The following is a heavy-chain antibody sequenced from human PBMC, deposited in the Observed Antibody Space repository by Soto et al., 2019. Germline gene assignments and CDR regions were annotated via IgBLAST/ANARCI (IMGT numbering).Heavy chain of an antibody. CDR1: GFTFGDYA. CDR2: IRSKAYGGTT. D-gene: IGHD3-22*01. J-gene: IGHJ6*02. CDR3: TRDLFDSSASYGMDV. Sequence: PGGSLRLSCTASGFTFGDYAMSWVRQAPGKGLEWVGFIRSKAYGGTTEYAASVKGRFTISRDDSKSIAYLQMNSLKTEDTAVYYCTRDLFDSSASYGMDVWGQGTTVTVSS. V-gene: IGHV3-49*04.